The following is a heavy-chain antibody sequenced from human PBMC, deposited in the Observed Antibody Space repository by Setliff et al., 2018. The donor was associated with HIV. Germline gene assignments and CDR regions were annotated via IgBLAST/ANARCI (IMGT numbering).Heavy chain of an antibody. CDR3: ATDSGSHDAFDI. CDR1: GGSISSSSYY. Sequence: SETLSLTCTVSGGSISSSSYYWGWIRQPPGKGLEWIGTIYYSGNTYYNPSLKSRVTISVDTSKNQFSLKLSSVTAADTAVYYCATDSGSHDAFDIWGQGTMVTVSS. D-gene: IGHD1-26*01. J-gene: IGHJ3*02. V-gene: IGHV4-39*07. CDR2: IYYSGNT.